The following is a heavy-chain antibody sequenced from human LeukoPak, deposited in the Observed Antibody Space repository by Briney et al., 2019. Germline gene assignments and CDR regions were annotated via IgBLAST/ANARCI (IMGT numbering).Heavy chain of an antibody. CDR2: ISYDGSNK. V-gene: IGHV3-30*18. J-gene: IGHJ6*03. CDR1: GFTFSSYS. Sequence: PGGSLRLSCAASGFTFSSYSMNWVRQAPGKGLEWVAVISYDGSNKYYADSVKGRFTISRDNSKNTLFLQMNSLRAEDTAVYYCAKVGAVVVPAAMERGSYYYYYMDVWGKGTTVTISS. D-gene: IGHD2-2*01. CDR3: AKVGAVVVPAAMERGSYYYYYMDV.